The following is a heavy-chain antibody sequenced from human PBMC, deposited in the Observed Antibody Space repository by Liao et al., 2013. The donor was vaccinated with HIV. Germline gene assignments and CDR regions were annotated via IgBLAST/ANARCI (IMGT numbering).Heavy chain of an antibody. V-gene: IGHV4-39*07. CDR3: AREGGDRLDD. Sequence: QLQLQESGPGLVKPSETLSLTCSVSGGSIMSTTYYWAWIRQPPGKGLEWIGSIHYSLGSFYYPSLKSRVTISVDTAKNKFSLRLRSLTAADTAVYYCAREGGDRLDDWGQGTVVTVSS. D-gene: IGHD2-21*01. CDR1: GGSIMSTTYY. CDR2: IHYSLGS. J-gene: IGHJ4*02.